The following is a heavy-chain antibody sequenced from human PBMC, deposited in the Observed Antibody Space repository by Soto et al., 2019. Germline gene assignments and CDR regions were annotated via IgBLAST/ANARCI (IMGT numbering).Heavy chain of an antibody. CDR1: GLRFSNYG. D-gene: IGHD2-15*01. CDR2: ISDDATVT. Sequence: TGGSLRLSCAASGLRFSNYGRSWVRLAPGKGLEWVSGISDDATVTDYIDSVRGRFTISRDNTESMLFLQMDSLRTEDTAVYFCAKSVVDPRWVVCLSYFDYWGQGIQVTV. J-gene: IGHJ4*02. CDR3: AKSVVDPRWVVCLSYFDY. V-gene: IGHV3-23*01.